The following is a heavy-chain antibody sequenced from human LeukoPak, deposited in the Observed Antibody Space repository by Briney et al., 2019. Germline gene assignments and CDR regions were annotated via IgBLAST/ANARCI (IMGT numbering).Heavy chain of an antibody. CDR2: IYYSGST. D-gene: IGHD4-17*01. CDR3: ARGITYGDYVFDY. Sequence: SETLSLTCTVSGGSISSYYWSWIRQPPGKGLEWIGYIYYSGSTNYNPSLKSRVTISVDTSKNQFSLKLSSVTAADTAVYYCARGITYGDYVFDYWGQGTLVTVSS. CDR1: GGSISSYY. J-gene: IGHJ4*02. V-gene: IGHV4-59*01.